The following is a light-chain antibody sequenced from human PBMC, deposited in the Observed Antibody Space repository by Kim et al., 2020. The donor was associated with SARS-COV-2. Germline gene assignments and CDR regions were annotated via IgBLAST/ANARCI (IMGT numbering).Light chain of an antibody. CDR2: AAS. CDR1: QSIGHF. J-gene: IGKJ5*01. CDR3: QQGHSDPIT. V-gene: IGKV1-39*01. Sequence: DIHMTQSPSSLSASVGDRVTITCRASQSIGHFLSWYLQRPGKAPEVLIYAASILQGGVPSRFSGSGSGTDFTLTISSLQPEDFATYFCQQGHSDPITFGQGTRLEIK.